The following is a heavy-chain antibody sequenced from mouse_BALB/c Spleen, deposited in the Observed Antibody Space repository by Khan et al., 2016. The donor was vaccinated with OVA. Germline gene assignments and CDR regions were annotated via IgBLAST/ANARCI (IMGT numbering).Heavy chain of an antibody. CDR2: IWAGGST. Sequence: QVQLKQSGPGLVAPSQSLSITCTVYGYSLTRYGVHWVRQPPGKGLEWLGLIWAGGSTNYNWALMSRRSISIDTSKRLVFLKMNSLQTDDTALYYCARSKYLARYWGQGTTLTVSS. D-gene: IGHD3-3*01. J-gene: IGHJ2*01. V-gene: IGHV2-9*02. CDR1: GYSLTRYG. CDR3: ARSKYLARY.